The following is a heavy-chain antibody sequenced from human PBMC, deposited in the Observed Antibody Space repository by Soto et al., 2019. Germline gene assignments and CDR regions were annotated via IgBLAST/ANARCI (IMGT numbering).Heavy chain of an antibody. V-gene: IGHV3-7*01. CDR1: GFTFSSYW. D-gene: IGHD3-10*01. CDR2: IKQDGSEK. Sequence: GGSLRLSCAASGFTFSSYWMSWVRQAPGKGLEWVANIKQDGSEKYYVDSVKGRFTISRDNAKNSLYLQMNSLRAEDTAVYYCARRQLGGSGSYQDWFDPWGQGTLVTVSS. CDR3: ARRQLGGSGSYQDWFDP. J-gene: IGHJ5*02.